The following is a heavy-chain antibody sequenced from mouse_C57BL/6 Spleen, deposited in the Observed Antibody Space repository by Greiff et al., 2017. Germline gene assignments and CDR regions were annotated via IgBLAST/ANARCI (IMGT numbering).Heavy chain of an antibody. Sequence: QVQLQQSGAELMKPGASVKLSCKATGYTFTGYWIEWVQQRPGHGLEWIGEILPGSGSTNYNEKFKGKATVTSDTSSNTAYMQLSSLTTEDSAIYYCARFDTTVGYAMDYWGQGTSVTVSS. J-gene: IGHJ4*01. CDR2: ILPGSGST. CDR3: ARFDTTVGYAMDY. D-gene: IGHD1-1*01. V-gene: IGHV1-9*01. CDR1: GYTFTGYW.